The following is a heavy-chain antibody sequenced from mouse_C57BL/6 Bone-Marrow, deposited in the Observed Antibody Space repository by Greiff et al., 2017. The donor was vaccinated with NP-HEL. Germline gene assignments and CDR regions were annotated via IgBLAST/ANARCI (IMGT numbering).Heavy chain of an antibody. Sequence: QVQLQQPGAELVKPGASVKLSCKASGYTFTSYWMHWVKQRPGQGLEWIGMIHPNSGSTNYNEKFKSKATLTVDESSSTAYMQLSSLTSEDSAVYYCARRYYGSSSWYFDVWGTGTTVTVSS. CDR2: IHPNSGST. D-gene: IGHD1-1*01. CDR3: ARRYYGSSSWYFDV. J-gene: IGHJ1*03. V-gene: IGHV1-64*01. CDR1: GYTFTSYW.